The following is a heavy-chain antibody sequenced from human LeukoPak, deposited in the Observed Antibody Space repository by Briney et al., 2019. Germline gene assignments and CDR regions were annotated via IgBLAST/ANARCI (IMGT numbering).Heavy chain of an antibody. Sequence: SETLSLTCAVSGGSISSYYWSWIRQPPGKGLEWIGYIYYSGSTNYNPSLKSRVTISVDTSKNQFSLKLSSVTAADTAVYYCARGPPYYYDSSGYYVDYWGQGTLVTVSS. V-gene: IGHV4-59*01. CDR2: IYYSGST. CDR3: ARGPPYYYDSSGYYVDY. CDR1: GGSISSYY. D-gene: IGHD3-22*01. J-gene: IGHJ4*02.